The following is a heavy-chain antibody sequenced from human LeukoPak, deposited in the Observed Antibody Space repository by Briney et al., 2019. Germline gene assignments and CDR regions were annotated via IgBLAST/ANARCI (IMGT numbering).Heavy chain of an antibody. D-gene: IGHD6-19*01. CDR2: ISYAGSDK. CDR1: GFTFSSYG. J-gene: IGHJ4*02. CDR3: ARETLAGFDY. V-gene: IGHV3-30*03. Sequence: GGSLRLSCAASGFTFSSYGMHWVRQAPGKGLEWVALISYAGSDKYYADSVKGRFTISRDNSKNTVYLQINSLSAEDTAIYYCARETLAGFDYWGQGTLVTVSS.